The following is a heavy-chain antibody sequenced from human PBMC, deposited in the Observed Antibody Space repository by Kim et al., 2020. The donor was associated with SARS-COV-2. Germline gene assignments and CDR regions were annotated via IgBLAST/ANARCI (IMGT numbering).Heavy chain of an antibody. D-gene: IGHD3-22*01. CDR2: IKSKTDGATI. CDR1: GFTFSNAW. J-gene: IGHJ4*02. CDR3: TTRPMIATDALRRNDY. V-gene: IGHV3-15*01. Sequence: GGSLRLSCAASGFTFSNAWMHWVRQAPGKGLEWVGRIKSKTDGATIDYAAPVKGRFTISRDDSKNTLYLQMNSLRTEDTAVYYCTTRPMIATDALRRNDYWGQGTLVTVSS.